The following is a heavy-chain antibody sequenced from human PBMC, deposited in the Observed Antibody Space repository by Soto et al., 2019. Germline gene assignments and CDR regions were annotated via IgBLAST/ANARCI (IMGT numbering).Heavy chain of an antibody. J-gene: IGHJ4*02. D-gene: IGHD1-1*01. CDR1: GYTFTSYG. V-gene: IGHV1-18*01. CDR3: ARGRYGDY. Sequence: QVHLVQSGAEVKKPGASVKVSCKASGYTFTSYGITWVRQAPGQGLEWMGWISAHNGNTDYAQKLQGRVIVTRDTSTSTAYMELRSLISDDTAVYYSARGRYGDYWSQGALVTVSS. CDR2: ISAHNGNT.